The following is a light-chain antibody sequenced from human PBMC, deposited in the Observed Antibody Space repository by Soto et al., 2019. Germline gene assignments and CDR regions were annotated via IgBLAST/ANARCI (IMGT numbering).Light chain of an antibody. V-gene: IGLV2-14*01. CDR3: RSKTSTTTVV. Sequence: QSALTQPASVSGSPGQSITISCTGTSSDIGAYNYVSWYQYHPGKAPKLMIYEVSNRPSGLSNRFSGSKSGNTASLTISGVQAEDEADYYCRSKTSTTTVVFGGGTKVTVL. CDR2: EVS. CDR1: SSDIGAYNY. J-gene: IGLJ3*02.